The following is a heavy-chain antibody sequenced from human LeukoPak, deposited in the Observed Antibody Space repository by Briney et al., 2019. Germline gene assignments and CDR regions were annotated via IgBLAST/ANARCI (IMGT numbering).Heavy chain of an antibody. Sequence: SVKVSCKASGGSFSSYAISWVRQAPGQGLEWMGGIIPIFGTANYAQKFQGRVTITADESTSTAYMEMSSLRSEDTAVYYCAREWGHESSGYYYAYWGQGTLVTVSS. CDR2: IIPIFGTA. CDR1: GGSFSSYA. CDR3: AREWGHESSGYYYAY. D-gene: IGHD3-22*01. V-gene: IGHV1-69*13. J-gene: IGHJ4*02.